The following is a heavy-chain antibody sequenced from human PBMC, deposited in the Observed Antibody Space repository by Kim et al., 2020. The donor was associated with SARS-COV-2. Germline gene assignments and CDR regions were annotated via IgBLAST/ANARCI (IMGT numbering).Heavy chain of an antibody. V-gene: IGHV3-43*02. CDR1: GFRFEDYA. CDR2: ISADGTNT. J-gene: IGHJ6*02. Sequence: GGSLRLSCVASGFRFEDYAMQWVRQVPGKGLELISLISADGTNTTYADSVKGRFTVSRDNDKNSLSLQLNSLRKEDTAFYYCAKDICSTTSCPYYYYYGMDVWGRGATVIVSS. D-gene: IGHD2-2*01. CDR3: AKDICSTTSCPYYYYYGMDV.